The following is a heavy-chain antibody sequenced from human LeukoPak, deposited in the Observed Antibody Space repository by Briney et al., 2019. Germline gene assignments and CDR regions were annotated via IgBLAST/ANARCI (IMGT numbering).Heavy chain of an antibody. CDR3: ARLRRVGATPFDY. CDR2: IYHSGST. D-gene: IGHD1-26*01. V-gene: IGHV4-38-2*02. J-gene: IGHJ4*02. CDR1: GYSISSNYY. Sequence: SETLSLTCTVSGYSISSNYYWGWIRQPPGQGLEWIGSIYHSGSTYYNPSLKSRVTISVDTPKNQFSLKLSSVTAADTAVYYCARLRRVGATPFDYWGQGTLVTVSS.